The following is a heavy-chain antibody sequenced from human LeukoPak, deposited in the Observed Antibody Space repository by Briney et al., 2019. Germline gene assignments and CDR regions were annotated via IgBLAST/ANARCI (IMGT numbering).Heavy chain of an antibody. J-gene: IGHJ4*02. Sequence: ASVKVSCKASGYTLTGYYMHWVRQAPGQGLEWMGWINPNSGGTDYAQKFQGRVAITRDTSITTAYMDLSRLTSDDTAVYYCARDRYGDGFAHFDYWGQGALVTVSS. CDR3: ARDRYGDGFAHFDY. CDR1: GYTLTGYY. D-gene: IGHD5-24*01. CDR2: INPNSGGT. V-gene: IGHV1-2*02.